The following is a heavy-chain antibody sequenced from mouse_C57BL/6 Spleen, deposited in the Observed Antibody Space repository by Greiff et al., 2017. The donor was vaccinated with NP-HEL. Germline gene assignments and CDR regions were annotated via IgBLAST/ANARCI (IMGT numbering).Heavy chain of an antibody. J-gene: IGHJ1*03. CDR1: GYTFTSYW. CDR3: ARRAYYGSSYDWYFDV. Sequence: QVQLQQPGAELVRPGPSVKLSCKASGYTFTSYWMHWGKQRPIQGLEWIGNIDPSDSETHYNQKFKDKVTLTVDKSSSPAYMQLSSLTAEDSAVYYCARRAYYGSSYDWYFDVWGTGTTVTVSS. D-gene: IGHD1-1*01. V-gene: IGHV1-52*01. CDR2: IDPSDSET.